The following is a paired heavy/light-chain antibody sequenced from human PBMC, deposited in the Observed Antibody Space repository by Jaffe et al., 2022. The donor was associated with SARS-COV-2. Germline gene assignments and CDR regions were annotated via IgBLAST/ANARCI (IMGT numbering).Heavy chain of an antibody. J-gene: IGHJ4*02. CDR1: GFTFSNYS. D-gene: IGHD6-13*01. Sequence: EVQLVESGGGLVKPGGSLRLSCAASGFTFSNYSMNWVRQAPGKGLEWVSSISSRDTYIYYADSVKGRFTISRDNAKNSLYLHMNSLRAEDTAVYYCARVRVEAAGDDSWGQGTLVTVSS. CDR3: ARVRVEAAGDDS. CDR2: ISSRDTYI. V-gene: IGHV3-21*01.
Light chain of an antibody. CDR2: WAS. V-gene: IGKV4-1*01. CDR3: QQYFTAPWT. CDR1: QSVLYSSNNKNY. J-gene: IGKJ1*01. Sequence: DIVMTQSPDSLAVSLGERATINCKSSQSVLYSSNNKNYLGWYQQRPGQPPKLLIYWASTRESGVPDRFSGSGSGTDFTLTITSLQAEDVAVYYCQQYFTAPWTFGQGTKVEIK.